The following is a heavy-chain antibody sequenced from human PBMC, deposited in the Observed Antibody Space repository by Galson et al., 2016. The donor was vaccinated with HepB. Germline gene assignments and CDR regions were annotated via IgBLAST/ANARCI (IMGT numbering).Heavy chain of an antibody. V-gene: IGHV3-64D*06. CDR1: GFMFNAYA. D-gene: IGHD1-1*01. CDR3: VKGGSTTWPPNWFDT. J-gene: IGHJ5*02. CDR2: LEGNGGRT. Sequence: SLRLSCAASGFMFNAYAMHWVRQAPGKGLEYVASLEGNGGRTQMANSVKGRFTISRDNSKNTVYLQMTSLTTEDTAVCHCVKGGSTTWPPNWFDTWGQGTRVIVSS.